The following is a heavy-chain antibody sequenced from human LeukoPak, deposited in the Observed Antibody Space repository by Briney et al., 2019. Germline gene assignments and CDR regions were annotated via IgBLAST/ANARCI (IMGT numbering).Heavy chain of an antibody. J-gene: IGHJ4*02. CDR1: GGSFSGYY. V-gene: IGHV4-34*01. CDR3: ARDKFVEGDYGDYYLVGFDY. Sequence: SETLSLTCAVYGGSFSGYYWSWIRQPPGKGLEWIGEINHSGSTNYNPSLKSRVTISVDTSKNQFSLKLSSVTAADTAVYYCARDKFVEGDYGDYYLVGFDYWGQGTLVTVSS. CDR2: INHSGST. D-gene: IGHD4-17*01.